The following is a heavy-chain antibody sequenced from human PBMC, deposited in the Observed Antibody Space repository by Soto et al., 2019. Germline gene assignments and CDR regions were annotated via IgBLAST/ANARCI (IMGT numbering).Heavy chain of an antibody. CDR1: GYIFTTYW. J-gene: IGHJ5*02. Sequence: AGESLKISCKGSGYIFTTYWITWVRQMPGKGLEWMGRIDPSDSHTNYSPSFQGHVTISVDKSISTAYLQWSSLRASDTAVYYCARSQAASGVVAFDPWGQGTRVTVSS. V-gene: IGHV5-10-1*01. CDR2: IDPSDSHT. D-gene: IGHD6-13*01. CDR3: ARSQAASGVVAFDP.